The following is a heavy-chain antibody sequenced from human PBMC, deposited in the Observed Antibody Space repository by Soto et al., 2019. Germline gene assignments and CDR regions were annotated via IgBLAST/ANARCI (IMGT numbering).Heavy chain of an antibody. Sequence: EVQLVESGGGLVKPGGSLRLSCAASGFTFSSYSMNWVRQAPGKGLEWVSSISSSSSNIYYADSVKGRFTISRDNAKNSLYLQMNSLRAEDTAVYYCARGASSYYDILTGYSNYFDYWGQGTLVTVSS. CDR2: ISSSSSNI. CDR1: GFTFSSYS. V-gene: IGHV3-21*01. CDR3: ARGASSYYDILTGYSNYFDY. D-gene: IGHD3-9*01. J-gene: IGHJ4*02.